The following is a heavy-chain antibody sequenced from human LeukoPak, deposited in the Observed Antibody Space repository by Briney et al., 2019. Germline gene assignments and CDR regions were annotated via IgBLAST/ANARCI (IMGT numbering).Heavy chain of an antibody. CDR1: GFTFDDYA. D-gene: IGHD6-13*01. CDR3: ARRSSGIAATDKIDF. Sequence: GGSLRLSCAASGFTFDDYAMHWVRQAPGKGLEWVSGISWNSGSIGYADSVKGRFTISRDNANNSLFLQMSSLRVEDTAVYYCARRSSGIAATDKIDFWGQGTLVTVSS. J-gene: IGHJ4*02. V-gene: IGHV3-9*01. CDR2: ISWNSGSI.